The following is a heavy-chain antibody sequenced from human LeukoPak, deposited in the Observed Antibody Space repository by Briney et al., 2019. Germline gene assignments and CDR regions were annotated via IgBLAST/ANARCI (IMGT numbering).Heavy chain of an antibody. V-gene: IGHV4-4*02. Sequence: SETLSLTCDVSGRSVTSTNWWTWVRQPPGKGLEWIGEVHLDGRTNYNPSLKSRLIMSVDLPENHISLRLTSVPASDTAVYYCAREGGFYRPLDYSGQGTLVTVSS. CDR2: VHLDGRT. D-gene: IGHD3-3*01. CDR1: GRSVTSTNW. CDR3: AREGGFYRPLDY. J-gene: IGHJ4*02.